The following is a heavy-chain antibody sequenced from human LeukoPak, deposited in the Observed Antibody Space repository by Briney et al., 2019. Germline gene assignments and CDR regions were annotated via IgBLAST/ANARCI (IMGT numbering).Heavy chain of an antibody. Sequence: PGGSLRLSCAASGFTFSSYSMNWVRQAPGKGLEWVSYISSSGSTIYYADSVKGRFTISRDNAKNSLYLQMNSLRAEDTAVYYCARDLGSRSIAARSIDYWGQGTLVTVSS. CDR3: ARDLGSRSIAARSIDY. J-gene: IGHJ4*02. CDR1: GFTFSSYS. CDR2: ISSSGSTI. V-gene: IGHV3-48*04. D-gene: IGHD6-6*01.